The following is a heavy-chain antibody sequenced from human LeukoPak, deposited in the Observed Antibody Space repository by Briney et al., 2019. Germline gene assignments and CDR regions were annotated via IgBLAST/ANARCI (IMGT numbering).Heavy chain of an antibody. Sequence: GASVKVSCKASGYTFTSYGISWVRQAPGQGLEWMGWISAYNGNTNYAQKPQGRVTMTTDTSTSTAYMELRSLRSDDTAVYYCARHDCSSTSCYGNFDYWGQGTLVTVSS. CDR3: ARHDCSSTSCYGNFDY. J-gene: IGHJ4*02. CDR2: ISAYNGNT. CDR1: GYTFTSYG. D-gene: IGHD2-2*01. V-gene: IGHV1-18*01.